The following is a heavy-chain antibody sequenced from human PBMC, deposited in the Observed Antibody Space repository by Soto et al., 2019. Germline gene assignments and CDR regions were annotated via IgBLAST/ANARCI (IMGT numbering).Heavy chain of an antibody. CDR2: ISYDGSKK. CDR3: AKDGGYGSDDFYRRSGH. CDR1: GVSFSSSG. V-gene: IGHV3-30*18. J-gene: IGHJ4*02. Sequence: GGSLRLSCAASGVSFSSSGMHWVRQGPGKGLEWVGFISYDGSKKYYGDSVKGRFIISRDNSKKTVYVQMNSVKIEDTAVYYCAKDGGYGSDDFYRRSGHWGQGTLVTVSS. D-gene: IGHD5-18*01.